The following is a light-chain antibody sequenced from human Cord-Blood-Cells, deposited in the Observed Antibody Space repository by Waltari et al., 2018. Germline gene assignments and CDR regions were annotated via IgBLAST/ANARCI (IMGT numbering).Light chain of an antibody. V-gene: IGLV3-1*01. CDR2: QAS. J-gene: IGLJ2*01. CDR1: KSGEKY. CDR3: QAWDISTVL. Sequence: SYELTQQPAVSVYPGQTASSTRSGDKSGEKYTCWYQQKPGQSPVLVIYQASKRPTGFPERFSVSNSRNTATLPISGTQAMDAADYYCQAWDISTVLFGGGTMLPVL.